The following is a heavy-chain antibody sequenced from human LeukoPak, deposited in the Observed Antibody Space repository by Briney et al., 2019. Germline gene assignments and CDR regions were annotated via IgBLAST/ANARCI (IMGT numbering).Heavy chain of an antibody. D-gene: IGHD6-13*01. CDR1: GFTFSSYA. CDR2: ISSNGGST. J-gene: IGHJ3*02. Sequence: GGSLRLSCAASGFTFSSYAMHWVRQAPGKGLEYVSAISSNGGSTYYANSVKGRFTISRDNSKNTLYLQMGSLRAEDMAVYYCARERYSSSLGSPHGGAFDIWGQGTMVTVSS. V-gene: IGHV3-64*01. CDR3: ARERYSSSLGSPHGGAFDI.